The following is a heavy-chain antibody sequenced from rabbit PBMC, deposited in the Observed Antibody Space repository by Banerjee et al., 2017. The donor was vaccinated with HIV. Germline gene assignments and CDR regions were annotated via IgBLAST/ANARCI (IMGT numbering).Heavy chain of an antibody. D-gene: IGHD4-1*01. J-gene: IGHJ4*01. V-gene: IGHV1S45*01. CDR1: GSSFSSNV. CDR3: ARDLAGVIGWNFDL. Sequence: QEQLEESGGDLVKPEGSLTLTCTASGSSFSSNVMYWVRQAPGKGLEWIACINTSSGNTVYATWAKGRFTISKTSWTTVTLQMTSLTAADTATYFCARDLAGVIGWNFDLWGPGTLVTVS. CDR2: INTSSGNT.